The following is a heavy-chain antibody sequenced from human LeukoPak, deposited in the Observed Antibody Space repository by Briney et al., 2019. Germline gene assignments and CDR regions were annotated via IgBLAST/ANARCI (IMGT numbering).Heavy chain of an antibody. CDR2: ISSNGLTT. CDR3: VRDFEWLETFDI. V-gene: IGHV3-64*01. Sequence: GGSPRLPCAASGFTFSYYAMHWVRQAPGKGLEYVSTISSNGLTTYYGNSVKGRFTVSRDNSKNTLYLQMGSLRPEDMAVYYCVRDFEWLETFDIWGRGTMVTVSS. D-gene: IGHD3-3*01. J-gene: IGHJ3*02. CDR1: GFTFSYYA.